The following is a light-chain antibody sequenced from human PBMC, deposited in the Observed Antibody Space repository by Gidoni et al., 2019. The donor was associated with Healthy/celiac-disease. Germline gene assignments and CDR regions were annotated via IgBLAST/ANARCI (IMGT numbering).Light chain of an antibody. Sequence: EMVLTQSPATLSLSPGERATLSCRASQSVSSYLAWYPQKPGQAPRPLIYDASNRATGIPARFSGSGSGTDFTLTISSLEPEDFAVYYCQQRSNWPLTFXGXTKVEIK. J-gene: IGKJ4*01. CDR3: QQRSNWPLT. CDR1: QSVSSY. V-gene: IGKV3-11*01. CDR2: DAS.